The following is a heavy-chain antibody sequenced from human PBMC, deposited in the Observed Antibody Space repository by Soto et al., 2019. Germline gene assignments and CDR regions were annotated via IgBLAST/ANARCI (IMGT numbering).Heavy chain of an antibody. D-gene: IGHD6-19*01. CDR1: NGSISSYY. CDR2: IYYSGST. Sequence: QVQLQESGPGLVKPSETLSLTCTVSNGSISSYYWSWIRQPPGKGLEWIGYIYYSGSTNYNPSLQSRVTISVDPSKNQLSLKLSAVTAADTAVYYCARRSGIAVADSVDYGGQGPLVTVSS. CDR3: ARRSGIAVADSVDY. J-gene: IGHJ4*02. V-gene: IGHV4-59*01.